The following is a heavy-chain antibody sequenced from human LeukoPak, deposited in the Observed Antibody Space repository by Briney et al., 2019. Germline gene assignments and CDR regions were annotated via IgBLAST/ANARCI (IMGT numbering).Heavy chain of an antibody. V-gene: IGHV1-46*01. Sequence: ASVKVSCKASGYAFTSYYMHWVRQAPGQGLEWMGIINPSGGSTSYAQKFQGRVTMTRDTSTSTVYMELSSPRPEDTAVYYCARAPYYDFWSGDSSFDYWGQGTLVTVSS. J-gene: IGHJ4*02. CDR2: INPSGGST. CDR1: GYAFTSYY. D-gene: IGHD3-3*01. CDR3: ARAPYYDFWSGDSSFDY.